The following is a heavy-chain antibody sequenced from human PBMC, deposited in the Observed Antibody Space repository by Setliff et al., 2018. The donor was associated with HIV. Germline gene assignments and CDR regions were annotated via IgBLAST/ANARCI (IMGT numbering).Heavy chain of an antibody. CDR3: ASTDYGGNSGGNYFDY. Sequence: ASVKVSCTASGYTFTSYAMHWVRQAPGQRLEWMGRISAYNGNTDHAQRLQGRATMTTDTSTSTAYMELRSLRSDDTAVYYCASTDYGGNSGGNYFDYWGQGSLVTVSS. D-gene: IGHD4-17*01. CDR1: GYTFTSYA. J-gene: IGHJ4*02. CDR2: ISAYNGNT. V-gene: IGHV1-18*01.